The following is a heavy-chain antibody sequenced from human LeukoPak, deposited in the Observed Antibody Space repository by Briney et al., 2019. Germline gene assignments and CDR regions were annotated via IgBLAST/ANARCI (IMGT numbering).Heavy chain of an antibody. CDR3: ARVGITMIVVGRYFDY. J-gene: IGHJ4*02. CDR1: GFTFSSYG. D-gene: IGHD3-22*01. Sequence: PGGSLRLSCAASGFTFSSYGMHWVRQAPGKGLEWVAVIWYGGSNKYYADSVKGRFTISRDNAKNSLYLQMNSLRAEDTAVYYCARVGITMIVVGRYFDYWGQGTLVTVSS. CDR2: IWYGGSNK. V-gene: IGHV3-33*08.